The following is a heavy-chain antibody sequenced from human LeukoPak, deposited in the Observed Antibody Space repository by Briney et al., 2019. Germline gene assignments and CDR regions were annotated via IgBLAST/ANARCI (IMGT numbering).Heavy chain of an antibody. V-gene: IGHV4-59*01. CDR3: ARGDGYYTGIDY. J-gene: IGHJ4*02. CDR1: GGSISSYY. D-gene: IGHD3-3*01. Sequence: PSETLSLTCTVSGGSISSYYWSWIRQPPGKGLEWIGYIYYSGSTNYNPSLKSRVTISVDTSRNQFFLKLNSVTAADTAVYYCARGDGYYTGIDYWGQGALVTVSS. CDR2: IYYSGST.